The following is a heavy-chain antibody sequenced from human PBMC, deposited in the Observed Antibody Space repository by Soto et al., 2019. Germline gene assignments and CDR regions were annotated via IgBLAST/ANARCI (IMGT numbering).Heavy chain of an antibody. J-gene: IGHJ4*02. V-gene: IGHV4-39*01. CDR3: ARHSALYDTLTGYYPVGNFDY. Sequence: SETLSLTCTVSGDSISSSSYYWCWIRQPPGKGLEWIGSISYTGSTYYKPSLKSRVTFSVDTSKNQFSLKLNSVSAADTAVYYCARHSALYDTLTGYYPVGNFDYWGQGMLVTVS. CDR1: GDSISSSSYY. D-gene: IGHD3-9*01. CDR2: ISYTGST.